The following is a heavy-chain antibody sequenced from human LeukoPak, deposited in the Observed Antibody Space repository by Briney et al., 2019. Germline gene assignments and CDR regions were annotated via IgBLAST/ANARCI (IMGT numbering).Heavy chain of an antibody. D-gene: IGHD3-16*01. V-gene: IGHV3-74*01. CDR2: VDIDGSSA. J-gene: IGHJ4*02. CDR3: SRGRYYLDS. CDR1: GFTFSTYR. Sequence: PGGSLRLSCAASGFTFSTYRMHWVRQAPGKGLVWVSHVDIDGSSATYADSVKGRFTISRDNAKNTLVLQMNSLRVEDTAVYYCSRGRYYLDSWGQGTLVTVSS.